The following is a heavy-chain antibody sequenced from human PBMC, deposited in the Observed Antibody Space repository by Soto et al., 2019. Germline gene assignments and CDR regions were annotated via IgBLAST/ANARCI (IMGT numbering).Heavy chain of an antibody. CDR1: GYTFTNFG. Sequence: QVQLVQSGAEVKKPGASVKVSCKASGYTFTNFGISWVRQAPGQGLEWMGWISAYNGNTNYAQNCQGRVTMTTDTSTGTAYMDLRSRRSDATDVYYCAGGVTPIVYWGQGTLVTVSS. V-gene: IGHV1-18*01. CDR2: ISAYNGNT. J-gene: IGHJ4*02. CDR3: AGGVTPIVY. D-gene: IGHD2-15*01.